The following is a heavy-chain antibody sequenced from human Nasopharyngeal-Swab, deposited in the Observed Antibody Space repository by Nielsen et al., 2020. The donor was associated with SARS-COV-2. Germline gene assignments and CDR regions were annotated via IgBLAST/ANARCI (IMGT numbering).Heavy chain of an antibody. Sequence: GGSLRLSCAASGFTFSSYGMHWVRQAPGKGLEWVAVISYDGSNKYYADSVKGRFTISRDNSKNTLYLQMNSLRAEDTAVYYCAKVLSSGWHYFDYWGQGTPVTVSS. V-gene: IGHV3-30*18. CDR2: ISYDGSNK. CDR1: GFTFSSYG. D-gene: IGHD6-25*01. CDR3: AKVLSSGWHYFDY. J-gene: IGHJ4*02.